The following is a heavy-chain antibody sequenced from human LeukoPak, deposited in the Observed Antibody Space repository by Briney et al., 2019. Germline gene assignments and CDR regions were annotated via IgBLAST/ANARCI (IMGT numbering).Heavy chain of an antibody. D-gene: IGHD1-26*01. V-gene: IGHV1-8*01. Sequence: ASVKVSCKASGYTFISYDINWVRQAPGQGLEWMGWMNPNSGTTGYAQKFQGRVTITRDTSISTAYMELSSLRSEDTAVFYCARGLSLWGARYYFDYWGQGTLVTVSS. CDR3: ARGLSLWGARYYFDY. CDR2: MNPNSGTT. J-gene: IGHJ4*02. CDR1: GYTFISYD.